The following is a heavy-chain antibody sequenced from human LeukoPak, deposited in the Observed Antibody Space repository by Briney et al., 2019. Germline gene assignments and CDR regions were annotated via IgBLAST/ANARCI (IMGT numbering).Heavy chain of an antibody. D-gene: IGHD4-17*01. V-gene: IGHV3-30*18. J-gene: IGHJ4*02. CDR3: AKDHDYGGYGFDY. Sequence: PGRSLRLSCAASGFTFSSYGMHWVRQAPGKGLEWVAVISYDGSNKYYADSVKGRFTISRDNSKNTLYLQMNSLRAEDTAVYYCAKDHDYGGYGFDYWGQGTLVTVSS. CDR2: ISYDGSNK. CDR1: GFTFSSYG.